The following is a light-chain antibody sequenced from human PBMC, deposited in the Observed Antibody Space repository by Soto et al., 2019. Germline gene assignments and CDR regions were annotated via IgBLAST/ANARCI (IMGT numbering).Light chain of an antibody. J-gene: IGLJ1*01. V-gene: IGLV2-14*01. CDR1: SSDVGGYNY. CDR3: SSYTRSSTYV. CDR2: DVT. Sequence: QSALTQPASVSGSPGQSIALSCTGTSSDVGGYNYVSWYQQHPGKAPKLIIYDVTNRPSGVSNRFSGSKSGNTASLTISGRQAEDEADYYCSSYTRSSTYVFGTGTKVTV.